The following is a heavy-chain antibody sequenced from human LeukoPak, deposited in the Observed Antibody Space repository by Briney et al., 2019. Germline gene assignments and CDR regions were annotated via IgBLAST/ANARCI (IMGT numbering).Heavy chain of an antibody. J-gene: IGHJ4*02. CDR3: ARSGRGTYYYFDY. V-gene: IGHV1-18*01. CDR2: ISGSNGNT. CDR1: GYTLTELS. D-gene: IGHD1-26*01. Sequence: ASVKVSCKVSGYTLTELSMHWVRQAPGQGLEWMGWISGSNGNTNYAQKLQGRVTMTTDTSTGTAYMELRSLRSDDTAVYYCARSGRGTYYYFDYWGQGTLVTVSS.